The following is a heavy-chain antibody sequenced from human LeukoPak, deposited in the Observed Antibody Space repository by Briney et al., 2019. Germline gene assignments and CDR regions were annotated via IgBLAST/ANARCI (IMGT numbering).Heavy chain of an antibody. V-gene: IGHV4-39*01. CDR2: IYCTGST. CDR3: ARSSTTMTTGDY. Sequence: PSETLSLTCTVSGDSIDKSTYYWGWIRQPPGKGLEWIGSIYCTGSTYYNPSLKSRVTVSVDTSKNQFSLKLSSVTAADTAVYYCARSSTTMTTGDYWGPGTLVTVSS. D-gene: IGHD4-17*01. J-gene: IGHJ4*02. CDR1: GDSIDKSTYY.